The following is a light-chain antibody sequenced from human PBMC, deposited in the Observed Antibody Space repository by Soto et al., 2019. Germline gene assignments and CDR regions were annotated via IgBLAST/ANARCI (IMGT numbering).Light chain of an antibody. Sequence: EIVLTQSPATLSLSPGERVTLSCRASQSVSSYLAWYQQKPGQAPRLLIYDASNRATGIPARFSGSGSWTDFKLIISSLGPEDFSVYYCQQRTNWPWTFGQGTKVEVK. CDR1: QSVSSY. V-gene: IGKV3-11*01. J-gene: IGKJ1*01. CDR2: DAS. CDR3: QQRTNWPWT.